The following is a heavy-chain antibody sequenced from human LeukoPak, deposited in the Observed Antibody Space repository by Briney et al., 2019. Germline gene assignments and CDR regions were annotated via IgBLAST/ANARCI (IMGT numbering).Heavy chain of an antibody. V-gene: IGHV3-21*01. D-gene: IGHD6-19*01. J-gene: IGHJ4*02. CDR2: ISSSSSYI. CDR1: GFTFSSHS. CDR3: ARARAVAGTPKY. Sequence: GGSLRLSCAASGFTFSSHSMNWVRQAPGKGREWVSSISSSSSYIYYADSVKGRFTIPRDHAKNPPYLQMNSLRAEDTAVYYCARARAVAGTPKYWGQGTLVSVSS.